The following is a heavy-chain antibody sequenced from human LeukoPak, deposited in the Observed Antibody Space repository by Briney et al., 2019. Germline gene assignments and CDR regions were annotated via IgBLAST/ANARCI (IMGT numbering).Heavy chain of an antibody. V-gene: IGHV4-30-2*01. CDR1: GGSISSGSYS. CDR2: IYHSGGS. J-gene: IGHJ4*02. Sequence: PSETLSLTCAVSGGSISSGSYSWSWIRQPPGKGLEWIGFIYHSGGSFYNPSLKSRLTIPMDRSKNQFSLKLSSVTAADTAVYYCVSAYCGGDCYHSLLTDWGQGALVTVSS. D-gene: IGHD2-21*02. CDR3: VSAYCGGDCYHSLLTD.